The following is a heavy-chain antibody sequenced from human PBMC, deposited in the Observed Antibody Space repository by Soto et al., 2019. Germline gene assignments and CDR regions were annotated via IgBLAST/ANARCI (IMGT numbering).Heavy chain of an antibody. CDR3: ARAGANYDFWSGTPPVGWFDP. CDR2: IIPILGIA. D-gene: IGHD3-3*01. Sequence: QVQLVQSGAEVKKPGSSVKVSCKASGGTFSSYTISWVRQAPGQGLEWMGRIIPILGIANYAQKFQGRVTITAYKATSTAYMELSSLRSEDTAVYYCARAGANYDFWSGTPPVGWFDPWGQGTLVTVSS. V-gene: IGHV1-69*02. J-gene: IGHJ5*02. CDR1: GGTFSSYT.